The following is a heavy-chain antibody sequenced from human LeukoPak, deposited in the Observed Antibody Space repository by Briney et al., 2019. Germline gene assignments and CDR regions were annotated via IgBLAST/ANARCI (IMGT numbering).Heavy chain of an antibody. CDR1: GGTFSSYV. Sequence: SVKVSCKASGGTFSSYVFTWVRQAPGQGLEWMGQIIPIFGTANYAQRFQGRVTITADESTSTAYMELSSLRSEDTAVYYCARGHITMIVWGQGTLVTVSS. V-gene: IGHV1-69*13. J-gene: IGHJ4*02. CDR2: IIPIFGTA. CDR3: ARGHITMIV. D-gene: IGHD3-22*01.